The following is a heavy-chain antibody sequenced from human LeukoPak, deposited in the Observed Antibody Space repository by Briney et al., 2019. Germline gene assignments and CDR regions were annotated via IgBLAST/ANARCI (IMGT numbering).Heavy chain of an antibody. D-gene: IGHD1-1*01. CDR3: AKDQTGDYYFDY. CDR1: GFTFSSYA. J-gene: IGHJ4*02. CDR2: TSGSGGST. Sequence: QTGGSLRLSCAASGFTFSSYAMSWVRQAPGKGLEWVSATSGSGGSTYYADSVKGRFTISRDNSKNTLYLQMNSLRAEDTAVYYCAKDQTGDYYFDYWGQGTLVTVSS. V-gene: IGHV3-23*01.